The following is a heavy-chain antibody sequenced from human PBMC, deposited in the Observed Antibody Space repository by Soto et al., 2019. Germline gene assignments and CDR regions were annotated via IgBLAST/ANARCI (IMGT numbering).Heavy chain of an antibody. J-gene: IGHJ3*01. V-gene: IGHV4-59*01. Sequence: KPSETLSLTCTVSGGSISSYYWSWIRQPPGKGLEWIGYIYYSGSTNYNPSLKSRVTISVDTSKNQFSLKLSSVTAADTAVYYCARRHGSAFDFWGQGTMVTVSS. CDR1: GGSISSYY. CDR2: IYYSGST. D-gene: IGHD3-10*01. CDR3: ARRHGSAFDF.